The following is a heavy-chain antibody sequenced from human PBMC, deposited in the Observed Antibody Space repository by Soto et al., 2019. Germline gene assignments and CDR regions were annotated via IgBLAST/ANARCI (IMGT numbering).Heavy chain of an antibody. CDR1: GFTFSAYA. V-gene: IGHV3-23*01. Sequence: EVQLLQSGGDLVQPGGSLRLSCAASGFTFSAYAMSWVRQAPGKGLEWVSAISGSGGRTYYADSVKGRFTISRDSSDNTLYLHINSLGAEDTAIYYCAKGRMYYYGWGTLWYLDYWGQGTLVTVSS. CDR3: AKGRMYYYGWGTLWYLDY. J-gene: IGHJ4*02. D-gene: IGHD3-10*01. CDR2: ISGSGGRT.